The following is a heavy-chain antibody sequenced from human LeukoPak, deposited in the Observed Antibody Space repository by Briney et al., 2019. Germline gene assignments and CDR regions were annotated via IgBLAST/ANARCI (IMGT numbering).Heavy chain of an antibody. CDR3: ARGERKINWFDP. J-gene: IGHJ5*02. V-gene: IGHV1-8*01. CDR2: MNPNSGNT. D-gene: IGHD5-24*01. Sequence: ASVKVSCKASGYTFTNYDINWVRQATGQGLEWMGWMNPNSGNTGYAQKFQGRVSMTRNTSISTAYMELSSLRSEDTAVYYCARGERKINWFDPWGQGTLVTVSS. CDR1: GYTFTNYD.